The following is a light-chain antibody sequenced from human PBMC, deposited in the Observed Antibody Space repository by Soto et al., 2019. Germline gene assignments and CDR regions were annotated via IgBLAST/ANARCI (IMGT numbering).Light chain of an antibody. V-gene: IGLV2-14*01. CDR1: RSDIGLYNY. J-gene: IGLJ3*02. Sequence: QSVLTQPASVSGSPGQSITISCAGTRSDIGLYNYVSWYHQPPGEAPQLLIYEVTNWPSGVSHRFSGSKAGNTASLTISGLQGEDEGDYYCSSYTNTGPLAVFGGGTKLTVL. CDR3: SSYTNTGPLAV. CDR2: EVT.